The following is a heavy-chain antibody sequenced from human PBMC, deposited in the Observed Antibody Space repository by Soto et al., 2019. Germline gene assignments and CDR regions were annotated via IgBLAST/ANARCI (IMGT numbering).Heavy chain of an antibody. J-gene: IGHJ4*02. D-gene: IGHD5-12*01. CDR3: ASVAI. Sequence: GGSLRLSCAASGFTFRNYWMSWVRQAPGKGLEWVANIKQDGTEKNYVDSVRGRFTISRDNAKNSLDLQMNSLTAEDTAVYYCASVAIWGQGTLVTVSP. CDR1: GFTFRNYW. CDR2: IKQDGTEK. V-gene: IGHV3-7*01.